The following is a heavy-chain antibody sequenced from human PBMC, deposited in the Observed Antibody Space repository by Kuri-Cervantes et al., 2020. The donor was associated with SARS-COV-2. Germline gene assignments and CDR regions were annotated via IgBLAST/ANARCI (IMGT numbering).Heavy chain of an antibody. Sequence: GESLKISCAASGFTFSSYAMSWVRQAPGKGLEWVSAISGSGGSTYYADSVKGRFTISRDNSKNTLYLQMNSLRAEDTAVYYCAKVDLGRDGCNFQFSGAFDIWGQGTMVTVSS. CDR1: GFTFSSYA. CDR2: ISGSGGST. J-gene: IGHJ3*02. CDR3: AKVDLGRDGCNFQFSGAFDI. V-gene: IGHV3-23*01. D-gene: IGHD5-24*01.